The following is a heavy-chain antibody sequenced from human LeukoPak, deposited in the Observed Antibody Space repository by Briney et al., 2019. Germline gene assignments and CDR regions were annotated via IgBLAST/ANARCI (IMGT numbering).Heavy chain of an antibody. CDR2: IYTSGST. CDR1: GGSISSGSYY. V-gene: IGHV4-61*02. CDR3: AREAGKTTRWFDP. Sequence: SETLSLTCTVSGGSISSGSYYWSWIRQPAGKGLEWIGRIYTSGSTNYNPSLKSRVTISVDTSKNQFSLKLSSVTAADTAVYYCAREAGKTTRWFDPWGQGTLVTVSS. D-gene: IGHD4-17*01. J-gene: IGHJ5*02.